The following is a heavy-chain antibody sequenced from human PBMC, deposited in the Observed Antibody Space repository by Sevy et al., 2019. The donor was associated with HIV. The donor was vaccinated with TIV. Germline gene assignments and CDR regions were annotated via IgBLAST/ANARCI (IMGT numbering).Heavy chain of an antibody. CDR3: ARGMGDGYNLALDY. Sequence: GGSLRLSCAASGFTFSSYGMHWVRQAPGKGLEWVAVIWYDGSNKYYADSVKGRFTISRDNSKNTLYLQMNSLRAEDTAVYYCARGMGDGYNLALDYWGQGTLVTVSS. D-gene: IGHD5-12*01. CDR1: GFTFSSYG. CDR2: IWYDGSNK. V-gene: IGHV3-33*01. J-gene: IGHJ4*02.